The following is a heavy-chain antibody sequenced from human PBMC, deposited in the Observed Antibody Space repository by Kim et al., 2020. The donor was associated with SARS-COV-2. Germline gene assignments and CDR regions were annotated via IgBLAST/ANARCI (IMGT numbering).Heavy chain of an antibody. D-gene: IGHD6-19*01. CDR2: IYYSGST. CDR3: ARLSINSSGWDFKYYFDY. J-gene: IGHJ4*02. V-gene: IGHV4-39*01. CDR1: GGSISSSSYY. Sequence: SETLSLTCTVSGGSISSSSYYWGWIRQPPGKGLVWIGSIYYSGSTYHNLSLKSRVTISVDTSKNRFYLKQSSVTAADTAVYYCARLSINSSGWDFKYYFDYWGQEPVVTVST.